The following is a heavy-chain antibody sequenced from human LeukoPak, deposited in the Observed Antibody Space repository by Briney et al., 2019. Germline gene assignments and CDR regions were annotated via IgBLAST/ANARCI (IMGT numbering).Heavy chain of an antibody. D-gene: IGHD6-25*01. V-gene: IGHV3-66*01. CDR2: IYSGGST. CDR3: ASTPGIAADY. CDR1: GFTFTKYW. J-gene: IGHJ4*02. Sequence: PGGSLRPSCAASGFTFTKYWMTWVRQAPGKGLEWVSVIYSGGSTYYADSVKGRFTISRDNAKNSLYLQMNSLRAADTAVYYCASTPGIAADYWGQGTLVTVSS.